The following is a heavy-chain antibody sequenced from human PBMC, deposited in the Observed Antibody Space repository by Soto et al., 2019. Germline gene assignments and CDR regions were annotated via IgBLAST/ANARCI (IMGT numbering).Heavy chain of an antibody. V-gene: IGHV4-30-4*01. CDR2: IYYSGST. CDR1: GGSISSGDYY. D-gene: IGHD2-2*01. CDR3: ARENRQYRLIDY. Sequence: PSETLSLTCTVSGGSISSGDYYWSWIRQPPGKGLEWIGYIYYSGSTYYNPSLKSRVTISVDTSKNQFSLKLSSVTAADTAVYYCARENRQYRLIDYWGQGTLVTVSS. J-gene: IGHJ4*02.